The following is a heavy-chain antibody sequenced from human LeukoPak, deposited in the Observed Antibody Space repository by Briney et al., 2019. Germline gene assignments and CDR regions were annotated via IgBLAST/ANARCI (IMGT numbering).Heavy chain of an antibody. D-gene: IGHD1-26*01. CDR3: ARVGATTRAWFDP. V-gene: IGHV4-34*01. J-gene: IGHJ5*02. Sequence: SETLSLTCAVYGGSFSGYYWSWIRQPPGKGLEWIGEINHSGSTNYNPSLKGRVTISVDTSKNQFSLKLSSVTAADTAVYYCARVGATTRAWFDPWGQGTLVTVSS. CDR2: INHSGST. CDR1: GGSFSGYY.